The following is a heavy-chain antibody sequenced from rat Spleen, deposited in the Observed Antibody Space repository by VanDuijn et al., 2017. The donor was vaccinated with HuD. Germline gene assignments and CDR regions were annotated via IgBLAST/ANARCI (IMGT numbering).Heavy chain of an antibody. J-gene: IGHJ2*01. D-gene: IGHD1-4*01. CDR1: GYTFTSYY. CDR3: ARGSMCVPDFDY. CDR2: INTGSGGT. Sequence: QVQLQQSGAELAKPGSSVKISCKASGYTFTSYYISWIKQTTGQGLEYIGYINTGSGGTKYNEKFKDKATLNVDKSSSTAFMQLSSLTPVDSAVFYCARGSMCVPDFDYWGQGVMVTVSS. V-gene: IGHV1-43*01.